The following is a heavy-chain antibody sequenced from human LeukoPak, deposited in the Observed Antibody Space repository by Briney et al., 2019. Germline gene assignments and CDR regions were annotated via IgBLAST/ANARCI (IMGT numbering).Heavy chain of an antibody. CDR1: GDSVSSNSAA. D-gene: IGHD1-7*01. CDR2: TYYRSKWYN. V-gene: IGHV6-1*01. Sequence: SQTLSLTCAISGDSVSSNSAAWNWIRQSPSRGLEWLGRTYYRSKWYNDYAVSVKSRITINPDTSKNQFSLQLNSVTPEDTAVYYCARDPTLRNWNWVPYYGMDVWGQGTTVTVSS. J-gene: IGHJ6*02. CDR3: ARDPTLRNWNWVPYYGMDV.